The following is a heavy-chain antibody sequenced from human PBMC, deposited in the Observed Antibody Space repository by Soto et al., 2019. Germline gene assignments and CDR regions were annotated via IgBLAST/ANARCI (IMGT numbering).Heavy chain of an antibody. CDR2: IIPIFGTA. J-gene: IGHJ4*02. CDR3: ARGLAPFLPWFSSDY. V-gene: IGHV1-69*13. D-gene: IGHD3-3*02. CDR1: GGTFSSYA. Sequence: SVKVSCKASGGTFSSYAISWVRQAPGQGLEWMGGIIPIFGTANYAQKFQGRVTITADESTSTAYMELSSLRSEDTAVYYCARGLAPFLPWFSSDYCGQAPRVTVAS.